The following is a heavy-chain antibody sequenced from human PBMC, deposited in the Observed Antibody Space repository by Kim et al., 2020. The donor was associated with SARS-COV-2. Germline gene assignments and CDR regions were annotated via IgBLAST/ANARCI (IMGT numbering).Heavy chain of an antibody. V-gene: IGHV1-18*01. CDR2: ISAYNGNT. J-gene: IGHJ6*02. CDR3: ARDQRGITMVRGVIIRPLENYYYYGMDV. CDR1: GYTFTSYG. Sequence: ASVKVSCKASGYTFTSYGISWVRQAPGQGLEWMGWISAYNGNTNYAQKLQGRVTMTTDTSTSTAYMELRSLRSDDTAVYYCARDQRGITMVRGVIIRPLENYYYYGMDVWGQGTTVTVSS. D-gene: IGHD3-10*01.